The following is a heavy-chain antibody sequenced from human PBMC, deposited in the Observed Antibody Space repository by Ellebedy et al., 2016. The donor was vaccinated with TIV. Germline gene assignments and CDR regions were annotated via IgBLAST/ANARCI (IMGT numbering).Heavy chain of an antibody. V-gene: IGHV4-34*01. CDR2: INHSGST. Sequence: GSLRLSXAVYGGSFSGYYWSWIRQPPGKGLEWIGEINHSGSTNYNPSLKSRVTISVDTSKNQFSLKLSSVTAADTAVYYCARVGPLSSSENEPFDYWGQGTLVTVSS. CDR3: ARVGPLSSSENEPFDY. CDR1: GGSFSGYY. J-gene: IGHJ4*02. D-gene: IGHD6-6*01.